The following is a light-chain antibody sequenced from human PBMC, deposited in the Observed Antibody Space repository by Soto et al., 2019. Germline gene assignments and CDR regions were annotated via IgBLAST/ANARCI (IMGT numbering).Light chain of an antibody. CDR3: CSYAGSRV. Sequence: QSALTQPASVSGSPGQSITISCTGTSSDVGSYNLVSWYQQHPGKAPKLMIYEGSKRPSGGSNRFSGSKSGNTASLTISGLQAEDEADYYCCSYAGSRVFGGGTQLTVL. J-gene: IGLJ3*02. V-gene: IGLV2-23*01. CDR2: EGS. CDR1: SSDVGSYNL.